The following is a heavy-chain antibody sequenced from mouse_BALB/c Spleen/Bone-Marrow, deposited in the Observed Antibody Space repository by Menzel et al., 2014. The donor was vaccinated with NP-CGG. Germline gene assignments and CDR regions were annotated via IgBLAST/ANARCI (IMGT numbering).Heavy chain of an antibody. Sequence: EVHLVESGGGLVQPGGSRKLSCAASGFTFSSFGMHWVRQAPEKGLEWVAYTSSGSSTIFYADTVKGRFTVSRDNPKNTLFLQMTSLRSEDTAMYFCTRGGNWDDFDSWGQGTTLTVSS. D-gene: IGHD4-1*01. CDR2: TSSGSSTI. CDR3: TRGGNWDDFDS. CDR1: GFTFSSFG. J-gene: IGHJ2*01. V-gene: IGHV5-17*02.